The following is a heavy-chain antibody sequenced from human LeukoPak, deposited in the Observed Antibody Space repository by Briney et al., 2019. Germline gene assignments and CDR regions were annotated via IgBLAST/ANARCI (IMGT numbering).Heavy chain of an antibody. J-gene: IGHJ3*02. CDR2: ISYDGSNK. CDR1: GFTFSSYA. Sequence: GGSLRLSCAASGFTFSSYAMHWVRQAPGKGLEWVAVISYDGSNKYYADSVKGRFTISRDNSKNTLYLQMNSLRAEDTAVYYCARDAGVTMIVVVPRGAFDIWGQGTMVTVSS. V-gene: IGHV3-30-3*01. D-gene: IGHD3-22*01. CDR3: ARDAGVTMIVVVPRGAFDI.